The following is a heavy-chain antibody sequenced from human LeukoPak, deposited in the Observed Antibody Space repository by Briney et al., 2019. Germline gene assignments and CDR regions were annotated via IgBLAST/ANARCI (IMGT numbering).Heavy chain of an antibody. J-gene: IGHJ4*02. CDR3: VREGYDSSGYYLDS. Sequence: SETLSLTCAVSGGSISSSNWWSWVRQPPGKGLEWIGGIYHSGSTNYNPSLKSRVTISVDKSKNQISLRLYSVTAADTAVYYCVREGYDSSGYYLDSWGQGTLVTVSS. D-gene: IGHD3-22*01. V-gene: IGHV4-4*02. CDR2: IYHSGST. CDR1: GGSISSSNW.